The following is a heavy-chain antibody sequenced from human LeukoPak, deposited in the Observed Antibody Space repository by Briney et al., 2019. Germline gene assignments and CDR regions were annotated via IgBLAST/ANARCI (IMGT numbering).Heavy chain of an antibody. V-gene: IGHV4-59*11. J-gene: IGHJ3*02. CDR3: ARDLVTVTKGFDI. D-gene: IGHD4-17*01. CDR2: ISYIGST. Sequence: SETLSLICTVSGDSFSSHYWTWIRQPPGKGLEWIGYISYIGSTNYNPSLKSRVTISIDTSKNQFSLKLTSVTAADTAVYYCARDLVTVTKGFDIWGQGTMVSVSS. CDR1: GDSFSSHY.